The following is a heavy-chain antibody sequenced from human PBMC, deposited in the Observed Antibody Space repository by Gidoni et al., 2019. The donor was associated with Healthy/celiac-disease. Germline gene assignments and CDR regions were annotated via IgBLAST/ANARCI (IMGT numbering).Heavy chain of an antibody. CDR2: ISAYNGNT. CDR3: ARGRRITIFGVVIYGGAFDI. CDR1: GYTFTSSG. J-gene: IGHJ3*02. V-gene: IGHV1-18*04. D-gene: IGHD3-3*01. Sequence: QVQLVQSGAEVKKPGASVKVSCKASGYTFTSSGISWVRQAPGQGLEWMGWISAYNGNTNYAQKLQGRVTMTTDTSTSTAYMELRSLRSDDTAVYYCARGRRITIFGVVIYGGAFDIWGQGTMVTVSS.